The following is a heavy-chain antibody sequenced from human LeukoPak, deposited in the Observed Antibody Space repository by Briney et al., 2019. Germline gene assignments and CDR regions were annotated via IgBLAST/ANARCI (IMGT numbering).Heavy chain of an antibody. D-gene: IGHD3-22*01. V-gene: IGHV3-21*01. CDR1: GFTFSSYS. CDR2: ISSSSSYI. J-gene: IGHJ4*02. Sequence: GGSLRLSCAASGFTFSSYSMNWVRQAPGKGLEWVSSISSSSSYIYYADSVKGRFTISRDNARNSLYLQMNSLRAEDTAVYYCARDRRGSGYYWYYFDYWGQGTLVTVSS. CDR3: ARDRRGSGYYWYYFDY.